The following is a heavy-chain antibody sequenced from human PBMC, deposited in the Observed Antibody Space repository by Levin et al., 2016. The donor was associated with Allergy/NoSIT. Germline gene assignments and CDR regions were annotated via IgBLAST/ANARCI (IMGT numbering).Heavy chain of an antibody. CDR3: ASYSGSSGLDY. CDR2: IYTSGST. CDR1: GGSISSGSYY. Sequence: SETLSLTCTVSGGSISSGSYYWSWIRQPAGKGLEWIGRIYTSGSTNYNPSLKSRVTISVDTSKNQFSLKLSSVTAADTAVYYCASYSGSSGLDYWGQGTLVTVSS. J-gene: IGHJ4*02. D-gene: IGHD1-26*01. V-gene: IGHV4-61*02.